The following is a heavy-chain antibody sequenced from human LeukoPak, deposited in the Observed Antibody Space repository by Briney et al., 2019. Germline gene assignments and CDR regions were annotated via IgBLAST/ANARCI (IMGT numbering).Heavy chain of an antibody. V-gene: IGHV1-69*02. CDR1: GGTFSSYT. D-gene: IGHD6-6*01. CDR2: IIPILGIA. Sequence: ASVKVSCKASGGTFSSYTISWVRQAPGQGLEWMGRIIPILGIANYAQKFQGRVTITADKSTSTAYMELSSLRSEDTAVYYCARVLSSSSNQYWGQGTLVTVSS. J-gene: IGHJ4*02. CDR3: ARVLSSSSNQY.